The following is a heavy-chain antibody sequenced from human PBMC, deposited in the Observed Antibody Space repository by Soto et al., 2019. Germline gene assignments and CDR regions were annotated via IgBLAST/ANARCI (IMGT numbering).Heavy chain of an antibody. CDR1: GFTFSSYA. V-gene: IGHV3-23*01. J-gene: IGHJ4*02. D-gene: IGHD3-16*01. CDR2: ISVSGGST. Sequence: EVQLLESGGGLVQPGGSLRLSCAAFGFTFSSYAMSWVRQAPGKGLAWVSGISVSGGSTYYADSVKGRCTISRDNSKNTLYLQMNSLRAEDTAVYYCASNTRYDPPDYWGQGTLVTVSS. CDR3: ASNTRYDPPDY.